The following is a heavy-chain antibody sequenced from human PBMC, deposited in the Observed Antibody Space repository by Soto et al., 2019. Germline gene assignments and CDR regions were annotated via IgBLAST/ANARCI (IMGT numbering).Heavy chain of an antibody. V-gene: IGHV1-69*13. CDR3: ARDDTLYDSSAYYYLY. CDR2: ITPMFGTP. J-gene: IGHJ4*02. D-gene: IGHD3-22*01. CDR1: GGTFSRYT. Sequence: ASVKVSCKASGGTFSRYTITWVRQAPGQGLEWMGGITPMFGTPNYAQKFQGRVTITADESTSTAYMELSSLRSEDTAMYYCARDDTLYDSSAYYYLYWGQGTLVTVSS.